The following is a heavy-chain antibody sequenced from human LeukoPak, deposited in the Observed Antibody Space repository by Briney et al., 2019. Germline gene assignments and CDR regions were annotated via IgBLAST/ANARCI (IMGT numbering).Heavy chain of an antibody. D-gene: IGHD3-9*01. CDR2: IHTSGST. J-gene: IGHJ4*02. Sequence: SETLSLTCSVSGVSFIGYYWSWVRQTPGKGLEWIGYIHTSGSTNYNSSLKSRATISLDTSKNQFSLKLRSVTAADTAVYYCARLLTASQFDYWGPGTPVNVSS. CDR3: ARLLTASQFDY. V-gene: IGHV4-4*09. CDR1: GVSFIGYY.